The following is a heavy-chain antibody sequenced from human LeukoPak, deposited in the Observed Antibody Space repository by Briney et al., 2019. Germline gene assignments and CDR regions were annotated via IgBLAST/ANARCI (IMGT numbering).Heavy chain of an antibody. D-gene: IGHD3-3*01. CDR3: TRGSSWSGFGFDY. Sequence: GGSLRLSCAASGFTFSDAWMSWVRQGPGKGLEWVGRIKSKSGGGTTDYAAPVKDRFTISRDDSKNTLYLQMNSLKTEDTAVYYCTRGSSWSGFGFDYWGQGTLVTVS. CDR1: GFTFSDAW. CDR2: IKSKSGGGTT. V-gene: IGHV3-15*01. J-gene: IGHJ4*02.